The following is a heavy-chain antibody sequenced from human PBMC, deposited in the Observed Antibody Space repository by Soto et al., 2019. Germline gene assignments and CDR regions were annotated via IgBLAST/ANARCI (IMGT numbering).Heavy chain of an antibody. D-gene: IGHD3-16*01. V-gene: IGHV3-23*01. CDR2: ISGSGTTT. J-gene: IGHJ4*02. CDR3: GRGRGSYSFDY. Sequence: PAGSLRLSCEASGFTFSGYAMNWVRQAPGKGLEWVASISGSGTTTTYAGSVKGRFTIARDNSTITLYLQMDSLRAEDTGVYYCGRGRGSYSFDYWGQGTLVTVSS. CDR1: GFTFSGYA.